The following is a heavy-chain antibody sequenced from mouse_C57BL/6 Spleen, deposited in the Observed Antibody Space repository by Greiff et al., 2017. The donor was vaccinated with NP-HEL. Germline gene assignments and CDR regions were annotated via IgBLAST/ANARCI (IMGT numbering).Heavy chain of an antibody. V-gene: IGHV1-52*01. CDR3: ARQTYYDYDGAWFAY. D-gene: IGHD2-4*01. Sequence: QVQLQQPGSDLVRPGLAVKVDCKAAGHSLASYGGQLVEGVSRQCLEVIGNIDPADSETHYNQKFKDKATLTVDKSSSTAYMQLSSLTSEDSAVYYCARQTYYDYDGAWFAYWGQGTLVTVSA. J-gene: IGHJ3*01. CDR1: GHSLASYG. CDR2: IDPADSET.